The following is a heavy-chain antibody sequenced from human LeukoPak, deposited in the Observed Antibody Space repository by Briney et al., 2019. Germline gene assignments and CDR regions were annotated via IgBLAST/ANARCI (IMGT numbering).Heavy chain of an antibody. CDR1: GGSISSSSYY. CDR3: ASPMAWAHNRRDSDY. Sequence: SETLSLTCTVSGGSISSSSYYWGWIRQPPGKGLEWIGSIYYSGSAHYNPSLKSRVSISVDTSKNQFSLRLRSVTAADTAVYYCASPMAWAHNRRDSDYWGLGTLVTVSS. D-gene: IGHD5-24*01. J-gene: IGHJ4*02. CDR2: IYYSGSA. V-gene: IGHV4-39*07.